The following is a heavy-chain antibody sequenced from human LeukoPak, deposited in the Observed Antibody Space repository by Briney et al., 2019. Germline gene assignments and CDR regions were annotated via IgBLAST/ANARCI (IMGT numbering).Heavy chain of an antibody. D-gene: IGHD4-17*01. Sequence: GGSLRLSCAASGFTVGSNYMSWVRQAPGKGLEWVSVIYSGGSTYYADSVKGRFTISRDNSKNTLYLQMNSLRAEDTAVYYCARPTTVTLADAFDIWGQGTMVTVSS. CDR3: ARPTTVTLADAFDI. J-gene: IGHJ3*02. CDR1: GFTVGSNY. CDR2: IYSGGST. V-gene: IGHV3-66*04.